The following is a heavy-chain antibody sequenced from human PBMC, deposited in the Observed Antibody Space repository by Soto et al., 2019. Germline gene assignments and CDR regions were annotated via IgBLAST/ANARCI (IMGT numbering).Heavy chain of an antibody. Sequence: SETLSLTCAVSGGSFTSNNWWTWVRQPPGQGLEWIGEIYRTGSTNYNPSLKSRVTISLDKSGNQFSLKVTSLTAADTAVYYCASRDPGTSVDYWGQGTLVTVSS. CDR3: ASRDPGTSVDY. D-gene: IGHD1-7*01. CDR2: IYRTGST. V-gene: IGHV4-4*02. CDR1: GGSFTSNNW. J-gene: IGHJ4*02.